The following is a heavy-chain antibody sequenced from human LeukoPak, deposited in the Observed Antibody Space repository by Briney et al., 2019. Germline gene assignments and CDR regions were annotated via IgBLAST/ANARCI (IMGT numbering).Heavy chain of an antibody. CDR1: GFTFSSYW. CDR2: IKQDGSEK. D-gene: IGHD3-9*01. CDR3: ASCYDTLTGYPYY. V-gene: IGHV3-7*01. Sequence: GGSLRLSCAASGFTFSSYWMSWVRQAPGKGLEWVANIKQDGSEKYYVDSVKGRFTISRDNAKNSLYLQMNSLRAEDTAVYYCASCYDTLTGYPYYWGQGTLVTVSS. J-gene: IGHJ4*02.